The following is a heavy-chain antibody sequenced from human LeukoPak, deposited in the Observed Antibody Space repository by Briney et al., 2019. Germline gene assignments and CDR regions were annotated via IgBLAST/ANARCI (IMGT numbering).Heavy chain of an antibody. Sequence: SETLSLTFTVSGGSISSSSYYWGWIRQPPGKGLEWIGSIYYSGSTYYNPSLKSRVTISVDTSKNQFSLKLSSVTAADTAVYYCAGVRFLEWWQFDYWGQGTLVTVSS. J-gene: IGHJ4*02. CDR1: GGSISSSSYY. V-gene: IGHV4-39*01. CDR2: IYYSGST. D-gene: IGHD3-3*01. CDR3: AGVRFLEWWQFDY.